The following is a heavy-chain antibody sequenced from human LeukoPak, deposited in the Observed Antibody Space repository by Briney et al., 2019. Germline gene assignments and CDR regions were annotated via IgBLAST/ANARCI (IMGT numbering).Heavy chain of an antibody. CDR3: ATDRDNSDWQKRFDS. CDR1: GFTFSTYW. D-gene: IGHD2-21*02. Sequence: GGSLRLSCAVSGFTFSTYWMNWYRQAPGKGLEWVGNINQDASEINYVDSVRGRFTISRDNPKNSLHLQMNSLRAEDTAVYYCATDRDNSDWQKRFDSWGQGTLVTVSS. J-gene: IGHJ4*02. CDR2: INQDASEI. V-gene: IGHV3-7*01.